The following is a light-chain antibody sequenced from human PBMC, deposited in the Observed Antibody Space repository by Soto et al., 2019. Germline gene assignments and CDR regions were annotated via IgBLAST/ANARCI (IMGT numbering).Light chain of an antibody. CDR3: QSYGATNQV. V-gene: IGLV6-57*01. Sequence: NFMLTQPHSVSASPGKTVIISCTRSSGSIASNYVQWYQQRPGSSPTTVIYEDNQRPSGVPDRFSGSIDSSSNSASLPISGLESEEEADYYCQSYGATNQVFGGGTKLTVL. CDR2: EDN. J-gene: IGLJ3*02. CDR1: SGSIASNY.